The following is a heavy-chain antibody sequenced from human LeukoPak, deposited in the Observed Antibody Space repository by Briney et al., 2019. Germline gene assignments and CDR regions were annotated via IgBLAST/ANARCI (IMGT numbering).Heavy chain of an antibody. CDR2: FDPEDGET. Sequence: ASVRVSCKVSGYTLTELSMHWVRQAPGKGLEWMGGFDPEDGETIYAQKFQGRVTMTEDTSTDTAYMELRSLRSEDTAVYYCATRGVYYYDSSGYYHNWFDPWGQGTLVTVSS. CDR1: GYTLTELS. CDR3: ATRGVYYYDSSGYYHNWFDP. J-gene: IGHJ5*02. D-gene: IGHD3-22*01. V-gene: IGHV1-24*01.